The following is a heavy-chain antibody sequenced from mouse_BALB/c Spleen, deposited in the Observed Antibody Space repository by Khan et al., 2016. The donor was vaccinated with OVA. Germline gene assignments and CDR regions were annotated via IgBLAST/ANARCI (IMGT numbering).Heavy chain of an antibody. Sequence: VQLQQSGPELVKPGASVKMSCKASGYTFTSYVIHWVKQKPGQGLEWIGYIYPYNDDTKYSENLKGKATLTSDKSSSTAYMELSSLTSEDSAVSYCARQLLRQGFPYWGQGTLVTVSA. CDR3: ARQLLRQGFPY. CDR1: GYTFTSYV. CDR2: IYPYNDDT. V-gene: IGHV1S136*01. D-gene: IGHD1-1*01. J-gene: IGHJ3*01.